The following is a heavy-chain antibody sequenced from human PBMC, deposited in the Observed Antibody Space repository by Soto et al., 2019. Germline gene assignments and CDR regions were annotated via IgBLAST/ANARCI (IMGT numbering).Heavy chain of an antibody. CDR3: TRGHYYGMDV. CDR2: TNTDGTAT. V-gene: IGHV3-74*03. Sequence: VGSLRLSCAASGFTFSAYWMHWVRQAPGKGLVWVSRTNTDGTATTYADSVEGRFTISRDNAKNMLYLQMNSLRAEDTAVYYCTRGHYYGMDVWGQGTTVTVSS. CDR1: GFTFSAYW. J-gene: IGHJ6*02.